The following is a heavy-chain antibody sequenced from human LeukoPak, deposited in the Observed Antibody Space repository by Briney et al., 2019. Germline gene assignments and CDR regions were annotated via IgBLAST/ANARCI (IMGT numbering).Heavy chain of an antibody. D-gene: IGHD2-15*01. Sequence: ASVKVSCKASGYTFTGYYMHWVRQAPGQGLEWMGWNNPNSGGTNYAQKFQGRVTMTRDTSISTAYMELSRLRSDDTAVYYCARGLGYCSGGSCSWGQGTLVTVSS. V-gene: IGHV1-2*02. CDR1: GYTFTGYY. CDR3: ARGLGYCSGGSCS. J-gene: IGHJ4*02. CDR2: NNPNSGGT.